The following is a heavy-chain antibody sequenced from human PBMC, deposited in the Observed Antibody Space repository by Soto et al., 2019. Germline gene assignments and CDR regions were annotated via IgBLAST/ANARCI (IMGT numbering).Heavy chain of an antibody. J-gene: IGHJ6*01. CDR3: ARRCTGGNCYYSHYYYGMDV. CDR2: IYHGDFDT. V-gene: IGHV5-51*01. Sequence: PGQSLKISCKGCGYSLTSYWIGWVLQAPGKSLELMGIIYHGDFDTRYSPSFPGQVTISADKSISTAYLQWSSLKASDTAMYYCARRCTGGNCYYSHYYYGMDVWGQGTTVTVSS. D-gene: IGHD2-15*01. CDR1: GYSLTSYW.